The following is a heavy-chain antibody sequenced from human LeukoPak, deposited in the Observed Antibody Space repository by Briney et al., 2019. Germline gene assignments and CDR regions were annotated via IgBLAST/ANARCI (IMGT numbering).Heavy chain of an antibody. D-gene: IGHD3-22*01. J-gene: IGHJ4*02. CDR1: GFTFRSYE. CDR3: ARANYYDISGYDY. CDR2: ITSRGNTI. Sequence: GGSLRLSCAASGFTFRSYEMNWVRQATGKGLEWVSYITSRGNTIYYADSVKGRFTISRDNAKNSLYLQMNSLRAEDTAVYYCARANYYDISGYDYWGQGTLVTVSS. V-gene: IGHV3-48*03.